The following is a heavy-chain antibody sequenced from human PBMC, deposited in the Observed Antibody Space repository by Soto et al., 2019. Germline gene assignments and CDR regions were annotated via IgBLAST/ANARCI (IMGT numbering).Heavy chain of an antibody. CDR2: ISYDGSNK. CDR1: GFTFSSYA. CDR3: ARDTRSTIAVAGILDY. V-gene: IGHV3-30-3*01. Sequence: PGGSLRLSCAASGFTFSSYAMHWVRQAPGKGLEWVAVISYDGSNKYYADSVKGRFTISRDNSKNTLYLQMNSLRAGDTAVYFCARDTRSTIAVAGILDYWGQGTLVTVSS. J-gene: IGHJ4*02. D-gene: IGHD6-19*01.